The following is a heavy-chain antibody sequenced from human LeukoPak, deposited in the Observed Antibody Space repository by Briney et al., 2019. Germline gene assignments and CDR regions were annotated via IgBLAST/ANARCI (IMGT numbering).Heavy chain of an antibody. D-gene: IGHD5-18*01. CDR1: GYTFTGYY. Sequence: ASVKVSCKASGYTFTGYYMHWVRQAPGQGLEWMGWINPNSGGTNYAQKFQGRVTMTRDTSISTAYMELSRLRSDDTAVYYCARRAEIQLYYFDYWGQGTLVTVSS. CDR3: ARRAEIQLYYFDY. J-gene: IGHJ4*02. CDR2: INPNSGGT. V-gene: IGHV1-2*02.